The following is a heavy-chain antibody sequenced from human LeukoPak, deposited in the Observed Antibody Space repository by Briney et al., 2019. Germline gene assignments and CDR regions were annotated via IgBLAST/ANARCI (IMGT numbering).Heavy chain of an antibody. V-gene: IGHV3-7*03. D-gene: IGHD3-16*01. CDR3: ARGGGLDV. J-gene: IGHJ6*02. Sequence: GSLRLSCAASGFTFSSYWMNWARQAPGKGLEWVASINHNGNVNYYVDSVKGRFTISRDNAKNSLYLQMSNLRTEDTAVYFCARGGGLDVWGQGATVTVSS. CDR1: GFTFSSYW. CDR2: INHNGNVN.